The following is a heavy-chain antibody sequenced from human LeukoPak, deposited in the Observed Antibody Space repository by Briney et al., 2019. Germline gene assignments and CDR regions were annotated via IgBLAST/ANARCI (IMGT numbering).Heavy chain of an antibody. D-gene: IGHD2-15*01. V-gene: IGHV3-21*01. CDR1: GFTFSSYS. Sequence: GGSLRLSCAASGFTFSSYSMNWVRRAPGKGLEWVSSISSSSSYIYYADSVKGRFTISRDNAKNSLYLQMDSLRAEDTAVYYCVRYCNGGSCYRAAFDVWGPGTMVTVSS. J-gene: IGHJ3*01. CDR2: ISSSSSYI. CDR3: VRYCNGGSCYRAAFDV.